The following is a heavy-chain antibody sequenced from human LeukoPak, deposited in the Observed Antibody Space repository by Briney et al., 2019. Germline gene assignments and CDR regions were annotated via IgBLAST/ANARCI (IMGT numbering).Heavy chain of an antibody. D-gene: IGHD6-13*01. V-gene: IGHV4-59*08. Sequence: SETLSLPCTVSGGSISNYYWSWIRQPPGKGLECIGYIYYSGSTNYNPSLKSRVTISVDTSKNQFSLKLSSVTATDTAVYYCARHGGYSSPYLHWGQGTLVTVSS. CDR2: IYYSGST. J-gene: IGHJ1*01. CDR1: GGSISNYY. CDR3: ARHGGYSSPYLH.